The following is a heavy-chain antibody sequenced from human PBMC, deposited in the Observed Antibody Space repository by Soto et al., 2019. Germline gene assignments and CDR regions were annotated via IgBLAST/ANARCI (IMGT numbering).Heavy chain of an antibody. CDR1: GFTFSSYS. CDR2: ISSSSSYI. CDR3: ARESWIVSDAFDI. V-gene: IGHV3-21*01. D-gene: IGHD3-22*01. Sequence: EVQLVESGGGLVKPGGSLRLSCAASGFTFSSYSMNWVRQAPGKGLEWVSSISSSSSYIYYADSVKGRFTISRDNAKNSLYLQMNSLRAADTAVYYCARESWIVSDAFDIWGQGTMVTVSS. J-gene: IGHJ3*02.